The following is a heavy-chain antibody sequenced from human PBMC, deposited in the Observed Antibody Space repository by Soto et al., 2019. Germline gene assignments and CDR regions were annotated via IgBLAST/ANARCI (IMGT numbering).Heavy chain of an antibody. CDR1: GFSLSTSGVG. V-gene: IGHV2-5*02. J-gene: IGHJ4*02. Sequence: QITLKESGPPLVRPTQTLTLTCAFSGFSLSTSGVGVGWIRQPPGKALEWLAVIYWDDSKHYSPSPRSRPTITKDTSKNPVVLTMTNMDPMDTGTYYCAQKGPEDWPLDYWGQGTLVTVSS. CDR3: AQKGPEDWPLDY. CDR2: IYWDDSK. D-gene: IGHD3-9*01.